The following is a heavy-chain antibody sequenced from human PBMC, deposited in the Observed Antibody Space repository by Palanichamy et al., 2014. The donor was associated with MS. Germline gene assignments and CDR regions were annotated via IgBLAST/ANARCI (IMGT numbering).Heavy chain of an antibody. CDR3: ARSPMAPDYYYYNMDV. J-gene: IGHJ6*02. Sequence: EVQLVQSGAEVKKPGESLKISCKGSGYSFSSYWIGWVRQKPGKGLEWTGIIFPGDSDTRYSPSFQGQVTISVDKSISTAYLEWSSLKASDTAMYYCARSPMAPDYYYYNMDVWGQGTTVTVPS. CDR2: IFPGDSDT. CDR1: GYSFSSYW. D-gene: IGHD3-10*01. V-gene: IGHV5-51*01.